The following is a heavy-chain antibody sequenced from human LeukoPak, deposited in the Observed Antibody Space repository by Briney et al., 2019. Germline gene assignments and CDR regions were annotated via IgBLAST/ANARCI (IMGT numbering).Heavy chain of an antibody. Sequence: QTGGSLRLSCAASGFTFSSYAMSWVRQAPGKGLEWVAVISYDGSNKYYADSVKGRFTISRDNSKNTLYLQMNSLRAEDTAVYYCAKDMGTIFGVVTNYYYYGMDVWGQGTTVTVSS. CDR2: ISYDGSNK. V-gene: IGHV3-30*18. CDR1: GFTFSSYA. CDR3: AKDMGTIFGVVTNYYYYGMDV. J-gene: IGHJ6*02. D-gene: IGHD3-3*01.